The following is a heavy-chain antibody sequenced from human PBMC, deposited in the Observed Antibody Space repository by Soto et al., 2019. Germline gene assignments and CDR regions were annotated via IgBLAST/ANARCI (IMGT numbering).Heavy chain of an antibody. CDR3: SRDGIPNSSSPFVIGQ. D-gene: IGHD6-6*01. CDR2: IYYSGST. V-gene: IGHV4-59*01. CDR1: GGPISSYY. J-gene: IGHJ4*02. Sequence: PSGTLSLTCTVSGGPISSYYWSWIRQPPGKGLEWVGYIYYSGSTNYNPSLKSRVTISVDTSKNKFSLTLDSVSAADTAVYYCSRDGIPNSSSPFVIGQWGRGTLVTVYS.